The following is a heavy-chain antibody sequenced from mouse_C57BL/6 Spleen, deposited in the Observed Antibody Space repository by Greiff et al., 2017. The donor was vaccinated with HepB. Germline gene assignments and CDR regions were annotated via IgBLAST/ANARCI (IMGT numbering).Heavy chain of an antibody. V-gene: IGHV3-6*01. J-gene: IGHJ4*01. Sequence: EVKLVESGPGLVKPSQSLSLTCSVTGYSITSGYYWNWIRQFPGNKLEWMGYISYDGSNNYNPSLKNRISITRDTSKNQFFLKLNSVTTEDTATYYCARAVGNYYAMDYWGQGTSVTVSS. CDR1: GYSITSGYY. CDR2: ISYDGSN. CDR3: ARAVGNYYAMDY. D-gene: IGHD1-1*01.